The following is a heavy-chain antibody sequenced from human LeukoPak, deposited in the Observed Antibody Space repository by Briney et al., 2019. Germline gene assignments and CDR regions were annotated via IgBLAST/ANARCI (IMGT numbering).Heavy chain of an antibody. CDR1: GFTFSSYW. Sequence: GGSLRLSCAASGFTFSSYWMTWVRQAPGKGLEWVANIKQDGSEKYYVDSVKGRFTISRDNAKNSLYLQMNSLRAEDTAVYYCARGYCYYDSSGYCLDYWGQGTLVTVSS. D-gene: IGHD3-22*01. CDR3: ARGYCYYDSSGYCLDY. V-gene: IGHV3-7*01. J-gene: IGHJ4*02. CDR2: IKQDGSEK.